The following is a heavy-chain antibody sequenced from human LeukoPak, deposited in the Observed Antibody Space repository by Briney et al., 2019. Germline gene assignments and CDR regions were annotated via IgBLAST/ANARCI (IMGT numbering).Heavy chain of an antibody. V-gene: IGHV3-11*01. J-gene: IGHJ6*02. CDR2: ISSSGSTI. D-gene: IGHD4-17*01. CDR3: ASTSLTTVTKNYYYYGMDV. CDR1: GFTFSDYY. Sequence: PGGSLRLSCAASGFTFSDYYMSWIRQAPGKGLEWVSYISSSGSTIYYADSVKGRFTISRDNAKNSLYLQMNSLRAEDTAVYYCASTSLTTVTKNYYYYGMDVWGQGTTVTVSS.